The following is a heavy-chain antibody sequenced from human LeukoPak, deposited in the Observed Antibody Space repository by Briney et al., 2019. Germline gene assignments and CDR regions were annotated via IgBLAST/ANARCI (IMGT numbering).Heavy chain of an antibody. V-gene: IGHV4-59*01. D-gene: IGHD5-24*01. CDR1: GGSISSYY. CDR3: ARGVEMATIVRFFDY. Sequence: SETLSLTCTLSGGSISSYYWSWIRQPPGKGLEWIGYIYYSGSTNYNPSLKSRVTISVDTSKNQFSLKLSSVTAADTAVYYCARGVEMATIVRFFDYWGQGTLVTVSS. CDR2: IYYSGST. J-gene: IGHJ4*02.